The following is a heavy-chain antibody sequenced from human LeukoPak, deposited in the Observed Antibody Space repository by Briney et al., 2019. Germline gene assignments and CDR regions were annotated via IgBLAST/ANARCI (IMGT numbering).Heavy chain of an antibody. CDR2: INSDGSST. D-gene: IGHD4-17*01. J-gene: IGHJ3*02. CDR3: AREGVYGDYGGDAFDI. V-gene: IGHV3-74*01. CDR1: GFTFSSYW. Sequence: PGGSLRLSCAASGFTFSSYWMHWVRQAPGKGLVWVSRINSDGSSTSYADSVKGRFTISRDNAKNTLYLQMNSLRAEDTAVYYCAREGVYGDYGGDAFDIWGQGTMVTVSS.